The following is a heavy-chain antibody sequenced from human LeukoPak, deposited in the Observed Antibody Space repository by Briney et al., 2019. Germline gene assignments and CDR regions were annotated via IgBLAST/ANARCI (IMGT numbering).Heavy chain of an antibody. V-gene: IGHV1-2*02. CDR2: INPNSGGT. CDR3: ARELSLGYCSSTSCGSNWFDP. Sequence: ASVKVSCKASGYTFTGYYMHWVRQAPGQGLEWMGWINPNSGGTNYAQQFQGRVTMTRDTSISTAYLELSRLRSDDTAVYYCARELSLGYCSSTSCGSNWFDPWGQGTLVTVSS. J-gene: IGHJ5*02. CDR1: GYTFTGYY. D-gene: IGHD2-2*01.